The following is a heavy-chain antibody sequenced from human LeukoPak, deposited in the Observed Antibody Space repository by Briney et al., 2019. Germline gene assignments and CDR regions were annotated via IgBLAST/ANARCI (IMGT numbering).Heavy chain of an antibody. CDR3: ASSDGHGYFDY. D-gene: IGHD5-24*01. J-gene: IGHJ4*02. CDR2: IYPGDSDT. V-gene: IGHV5-51*01. CDR1: GSRFTSYW. Sequence: GASLKISCKGSGSRFTSYWIGWVRQMPGKGLGWMGIIYPGDSDTRYSPSFQGQVTISADKSISTAYLQWSSLKASDTAMYYCASSDGHGYFDYWGQGTLVTVSS.